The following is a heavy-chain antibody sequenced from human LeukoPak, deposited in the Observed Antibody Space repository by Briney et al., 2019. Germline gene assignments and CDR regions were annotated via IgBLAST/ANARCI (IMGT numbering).Heavy chain of an antibody. CDR3: ARSAWLRSPFDY. D-gene: IGHD5-12*01. V-gene: IGHV4-61*05. CDR1: GGSISSSSYY. J-gene: IGHJ4*02. Sequence: SETLSLTCTVSGGSISSSSYYWGWIRQPPGKGLEWIGYIYYSGSTNYNPSLKSRVTISVDTSKNQFSLKLSSVTAADTAVYYCARSAWLRSPFDYWGQGTLVTVSS. CDR2: IYYSGST.